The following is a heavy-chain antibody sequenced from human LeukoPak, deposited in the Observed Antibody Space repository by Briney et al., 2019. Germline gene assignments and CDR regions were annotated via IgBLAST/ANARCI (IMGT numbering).Heavy chain of an antibody. CDR2: IYTSGST. CDR1: GGSISSYY. D-gene: IGHD3-22*01. V-gene: IGHV4-4*07. J-gene: IGHJ4*02. CDR3: ARGYYDSSGYYNNYFDY. Sequence: SETLSLTCTASGGSISSYYWSWIRQPAGKGLEWIGRIYTSGSTNYNPSLKSRVTMSVDTSKNQFSLKLSSVTAADTAVYYCARGYYDSSGYYNNYFDYWGQGTLVTVSS.